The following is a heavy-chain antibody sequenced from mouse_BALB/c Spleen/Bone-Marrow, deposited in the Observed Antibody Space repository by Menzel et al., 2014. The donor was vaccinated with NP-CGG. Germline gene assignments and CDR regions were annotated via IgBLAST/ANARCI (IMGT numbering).Heavy chain of an antibody. CDR2: ILPGSGST. CDR1: GYTFSSYW. Sequence: QVQLQQSGAELMKPGASVKISCKATGYTFSSYWIEWVKQRPGRGLEWIGEILPGSGSTNYNEKFKGKATFTADTSSNTAYMQLSSLTSEDSAVYYCARGIDYYAMDYWGQGTSVTVSS. J-gene: IGHJ4*01. CDR3: ARGIDYYAMDY. V-gene: IGHV1-9*01.